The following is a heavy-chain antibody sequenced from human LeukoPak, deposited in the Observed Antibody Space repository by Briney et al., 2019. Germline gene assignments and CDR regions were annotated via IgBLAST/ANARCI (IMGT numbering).Heavy chain of an antibody. CDR2: IRYDGSKK. D-gene: IGHD2-2*01. CDR3: TKEAGPEYCSSASCPIIDY. J-gene: IGHJ4*02. Sequence: GGSLRLSCAASGFTFSSYGMHWVRQAPGKGLEWVAFIRYDGSKKYYADSVKGRFTISRDNSKNTLYLQMNSLRPEDTAVYYCTKEAGPEYCSSASCPIIDYWGQGTLVTVSS. CDR1: GFTFSSYG. V-gene: IGHV3-30*02.